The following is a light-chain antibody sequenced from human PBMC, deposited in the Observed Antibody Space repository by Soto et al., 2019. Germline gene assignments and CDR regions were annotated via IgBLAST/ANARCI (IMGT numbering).Light chain of an antibody. J-gene: IGKJ1*01. Sequence: DIQMTQSPPTLSASVGDRVTITCRASQSISSWLAWYQQKPGKAPKLLIYKASSLESGVPSRFSGSGSGTEFTLTISSLQPDDFATYYCQQYNSYWTFGQGTKVEIE. CDR2: KAS. CDR1: QSISSW. V-gene: IGKV1-5*03. CDR3: QQYNSYWT.